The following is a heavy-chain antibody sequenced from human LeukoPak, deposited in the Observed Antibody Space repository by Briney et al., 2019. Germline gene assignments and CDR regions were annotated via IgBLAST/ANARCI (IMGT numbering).Heavy chain of an antibody. D-gene: IGHD4-23*01. CDR1: GFTFSSYG. V-gene: IGHV3-30*18. CDR2: ISYDGSNK. Sequence: PGGSLRLSCAASGFTFSSYGMHWVRQAPGKGLEWVAVISYDGSNKYYADSVEGRFTISRDNSKNTLYLQMNSLRAEDTAVYYCAKDLSVGGNSRDYYYYGMDVWGQGTTVTVSS. CDR3: AKDLSVGGNSRDYYYYGMDV. J-gene: IGHJ6*02.